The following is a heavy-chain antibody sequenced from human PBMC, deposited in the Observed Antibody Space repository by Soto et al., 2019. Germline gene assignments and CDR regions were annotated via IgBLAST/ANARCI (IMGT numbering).Heavy chain of an antibody. CDR2: IYPGDSDT. D-gene: IGHD5-12*01. Sequence: HGESLKISCKGSGYSFTSYWIGWVRQMPGKGLEWMGIIYPGDSDTRYSPSFQGQVTISADKSISTAYLQWSSLKASDTAMYYCARQVRIVATISYYYMDVWGKGTTVTVSS. CDR3: ARQVRIVATISYYYMDV. CDR1: GYSFTSYW. J-gene: IGHJ6*03. V-gene: IGHV5-51*01.